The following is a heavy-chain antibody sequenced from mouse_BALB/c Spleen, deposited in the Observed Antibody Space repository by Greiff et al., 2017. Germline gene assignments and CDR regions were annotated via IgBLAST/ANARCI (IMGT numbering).Heavy chain of an antibody. CDR1: GFTFSDFY. Sequence: EVMLVESGGGLVQPGGSLRLSCATSGFTFSDFYMEWVRQPPGKRLEWIAASRNKANDYTTEYSASVKGRFIVSRDTSQSILYLQMNALRAEDTAIYYCARAQYGNYFDYWGQGTTLTVSS. CDR2: SRNKANDYTT. V-gene: IGHV7-1*02. CDR3: ARAQYGNYFDY. D-gene: IGHD2-10*02. J-gene: IGHJ2*01.